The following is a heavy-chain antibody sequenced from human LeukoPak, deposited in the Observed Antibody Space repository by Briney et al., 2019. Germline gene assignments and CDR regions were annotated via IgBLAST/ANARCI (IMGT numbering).Heavy chain of an antibody. V-gene: IGHV4-39*02. CDR1: GGSISSSGYY. CDR2: IYYTGST. CDR3: ARDHLSPWYSSSSLAPDY. J-gene: IGHJ4*02. Sequence: PSETLSLTCIVSGGSISSSGYYWGWIRQPPEKGLEWIGSIYYTGSTYYNPSLKSRVTISVDTSKKQFSLKLSSVTAADTAVYYCARDHLSPWYSSSSLAPDYWGQGTLVTVSS. D-gene: IGHD6-6*01.